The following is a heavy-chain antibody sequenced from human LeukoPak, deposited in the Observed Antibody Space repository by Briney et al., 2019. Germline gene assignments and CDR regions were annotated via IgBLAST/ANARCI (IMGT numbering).Heavy chain of an antibody. CDR1: GGTFSSYA. D-gene: IGHD6-19*01. CDR2: IIPIFGTA. Sequence: SVKVSCKASGGTFSSYAISWVRQAPGQGLEWMGGIIPIFGTANYAQKFQGRVTITADECTSTAYMELSSLRSEDTAVYYCARHSGQWLGRDVLDYWGQGTLVTVSS. V-gene: IGHV1-69*13. CDR3: ARHSGQWLGRDVLDY. J-gene: IGHJ4*02.